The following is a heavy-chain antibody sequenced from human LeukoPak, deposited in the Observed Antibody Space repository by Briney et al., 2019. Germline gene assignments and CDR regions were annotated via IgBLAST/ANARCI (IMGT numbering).Heavy chain of an antibody. CDR3: ARGDYDYVLNWFDP. D-gene: IGHD3-16*01. Sequence: ASVKVSCKASGGTFSSYAISWVRQAPGQGLEWMGGIIPVFGTANYAQKFQGRVTITADKSTSTAYMELSSLRSEDTAVYYCARGDYDYVLNWFDPWGQGTLVTVSS. V-gene: IGHV1-69*06. CDR1: GGTFSSYA. J-gene: IGHJ5*02. CDR2: IIPVFGTA.